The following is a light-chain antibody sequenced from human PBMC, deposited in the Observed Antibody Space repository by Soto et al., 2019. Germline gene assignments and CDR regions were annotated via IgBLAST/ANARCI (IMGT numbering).Light chain of an antibody. V-gene: IGKV3-20*01. J-gene: IGKJ5*01. CDR2: GAS. Sequence: EIVLTQSPCTLSLSPGERATLSCRASQSVSSSYLAWYQQKPGQAPRLLIYGASSRATGIPDRFSGSGSGTDFNLTISRLEPEDFAVYYCQQYGRSITFGQGTRLEIK. CDR3: QQYGRSIT. CDR1: QSVSSSY.